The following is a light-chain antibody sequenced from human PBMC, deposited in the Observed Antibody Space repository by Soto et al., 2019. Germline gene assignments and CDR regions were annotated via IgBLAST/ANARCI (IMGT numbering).Light chain of an antibody. CDR3: MQALQTPLT. J-gene: IGKJ1*01. V-gene: IGKV2-28*01. Sequence: DIVMSQSPLSLPVTPGEPASISCRSSQSLLHSNGYNCLNWYLQKPGQSPQLLIYLGFNRASGVPDRFSGSGSGTDFTLKINRVEAEDVGVYYCMQALQTPLTFGQGTKVDIK. CDR1: QSLLHSNGYNC. CDR2: LGF.